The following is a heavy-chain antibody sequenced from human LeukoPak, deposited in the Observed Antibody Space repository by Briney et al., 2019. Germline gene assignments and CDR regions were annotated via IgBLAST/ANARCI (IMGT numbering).Heavy chain of an antibody. CDR2: IYYSGST. V-gene: IGHV4-31*03. D-gene: IGHD1-26*01. Sequence: SETLSLTCTVSGGSISSGGYYWSWIRQLPGKGLEWIGYIYYSGSTYYNPSLKSRVTISLDTSKNQFSLKLSSVTAADTAVYYCAISLTNGSYYGFDYWGQGTLVTVSS. CDR3: AISLTNGSYYGFDY. J-gene: IGHJ4*02. CDR1: GGSISSGGYY.